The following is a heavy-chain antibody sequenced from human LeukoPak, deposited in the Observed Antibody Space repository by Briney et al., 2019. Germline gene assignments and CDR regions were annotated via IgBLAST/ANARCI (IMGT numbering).Heavy chain of an antibody. V-gene: IGHV3-23*01. D-gene: IGHD2-15*01. CDR3: AKCSPYCIRQWFDS. J-gene: IGHJ5*01. Sequence: GGCLRLSCAASGFTFSSHSMTWVRRAPGKGLEWVSSISGSGDTTHYADSVKGRFTVFRVNSENTLYLQMSSLRAEDTPIYHCAKCSPYCIRQWFDSWGQGTLVTVSS. CDR1: GFTFSSHS. CDR2: ISGSGDTT.